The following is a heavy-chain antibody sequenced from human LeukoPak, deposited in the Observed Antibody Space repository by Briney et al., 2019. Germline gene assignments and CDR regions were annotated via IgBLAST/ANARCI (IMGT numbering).Heavy chain of an antibody. J-gene: IGHJ4*02. D-gene: IGHD3-10*01. CDR3: ARGIFWSGSYSDF. Sequence: GRSLRLSCAASGFAFNTYAMRWVRQAPGQGLEWVALIWHDGSHKFYSNSVRGQFTISSDTSNNTVSLQMNNLRPEDTAVYYCARGIFWSGSYSDFWGQGTLVTVSS. CDR1: GFAFNTYA. CDR2: IWHDGSHK. V-gene: IGHV3-33*01.